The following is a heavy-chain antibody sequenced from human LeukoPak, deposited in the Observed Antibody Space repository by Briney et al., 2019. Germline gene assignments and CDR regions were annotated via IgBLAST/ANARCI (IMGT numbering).Heavy chain of an antibody. J-gene: IGHJ4*02. CDR1: GFTFGGHA. D-gene: IGHD2-21*01. CDR2: ISGSGDGT. CDR3: AKDKFPEAYSLTF. Sequence: GGSLRLSRAASGFTFGGHALNWVRQAPGKGLEWVSAISGSGDGTHYADSVKGRFTISRANFKNTLYLQMNSLTSEDTAVYYCAKDKFPEAYSLTFWGQGTLVTVSS. V-gene: IGHV3-23*01.